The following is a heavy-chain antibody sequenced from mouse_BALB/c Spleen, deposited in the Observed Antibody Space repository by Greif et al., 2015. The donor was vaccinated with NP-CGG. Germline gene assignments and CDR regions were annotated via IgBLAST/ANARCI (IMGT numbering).Heavy chain of an antibody. CDR3: ARWDWYFDV. CDR1: GFNIKDTY. V-gene: IGHV14-3*02. J-gene: IGHJ1*01. Sequence: EVHLVESGAELVKPGASVKLSCTASGFNIKDTYMHWVKQRPEQGLEWIGRIDPANGNTKCDPKFQGKATITADTSSNTAYRQLSSLTSEDTAVYYCARWDWYFDVWGAGTTVTVSS. CDR2: IDPANGNT.